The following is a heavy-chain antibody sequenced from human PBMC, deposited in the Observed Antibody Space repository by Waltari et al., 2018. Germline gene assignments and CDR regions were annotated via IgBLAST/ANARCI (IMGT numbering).Heavy chain of an antibody. CDR3: AKDAYGNTYLDH. CDR2: AFFDGIKT. Sequence: QVQLVESGGGVVQPGMSLRLSCPASGISLSNFGMHWVRQAPGKGLEWVALAFFDGIKTDYADSVRGRFTISRDNSKNTLYLDINNLRVDDTGIYYCAKDAYGNTYLDHWGQGTVVTVSS. J-gene: IGHJ5*02. D-gene: IGHD4-17*01. CDR1: GISLSNFG. V-gene: IGHV3-30*18.